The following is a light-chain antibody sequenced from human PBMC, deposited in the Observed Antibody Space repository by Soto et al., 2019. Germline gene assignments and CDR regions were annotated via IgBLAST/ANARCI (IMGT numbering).Light chain of an antibody. CDR1: QGIRND. CDR2: AAS. V-gene: IGKV1-6*01. Sequence: AIRMTQSPSSLSASVGDRVTITCRASQGIRNDLGWYQQKPGKAPKLLIYAASSLQSGVPSSFSGSGSGTDFTLTISSLQPEDFATHYCLQDYNYRFGGGTKVEIK. J-gene: IGKJ4*01. CDR3: LQDYNYR.